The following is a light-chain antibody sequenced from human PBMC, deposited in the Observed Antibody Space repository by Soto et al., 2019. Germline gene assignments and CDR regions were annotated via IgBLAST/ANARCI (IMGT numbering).Light chain of an antibody. CDR3: QQYNSFSWT. Sequence: DIQMTQSPSTLSASVGDRVTITCRASQSISSWLAWYQQKPGKAPKLVIYKASSLESGVPSRFSGSGSGTAFTLTISSLQPDDFATYYCQQYNSFSWTFGQGTKVEIK. CDR2: KAS. CDR1: QSISSW. V-gene: IGKV1-5*03. J-gene: IGKJ1*01.